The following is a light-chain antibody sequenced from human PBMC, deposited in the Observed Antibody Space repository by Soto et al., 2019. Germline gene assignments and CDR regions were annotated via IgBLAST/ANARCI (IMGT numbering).Light chain of an antibody. J-gene: IGLJ3*02. V-gene: IGLV1-44*01. CDR2: SNN. CDR1: SSNIGSNT. CDR3: AAWDDSLNGLWV. Sequence: QLLLTQRPSASGTPGQRVTISCSGSSSNIGSNTVNWYQQLPGTAPKLLIYSNNQRPSGVPDRFSGSKSGTSASLAISGLQSEDEADYYCAAWDDSLNGLWVFGGGTKVTVL.